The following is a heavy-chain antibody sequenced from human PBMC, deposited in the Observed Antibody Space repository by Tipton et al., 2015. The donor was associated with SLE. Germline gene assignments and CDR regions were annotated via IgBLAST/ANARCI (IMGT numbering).Heavy chain of an antibody. D-gene: IGHD6-19*01. J-gene: IGHJ4*02. Sequence: TLSLTCTVSGDSIISGAYYWIWLRQRPGKGLEWIGHIFYSGSTYYNPSLESRLTISIDRSENQFSLGLNSVTDADTAVYYCARGPFQRWPPGAYWGQGTLVTVSS. CDR1: GDSIISGAYY. V-gene: IGHV4-31*03. CDR2: IFYSGST. CDR3: ARGPFQRWPPGAY.